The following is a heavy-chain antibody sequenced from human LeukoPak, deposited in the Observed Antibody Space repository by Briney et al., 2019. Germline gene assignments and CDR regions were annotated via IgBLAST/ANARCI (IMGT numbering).Heavy chain of an antibody. CDR1: GFTASSNY. CDR3: ARAEGSGSYYSMDV. CDR2: IYSGGST. J-gene: IGHJ6*02. Sequence: GGSLRLSCAASGFTASSNYMSWVRQAPGKGLEWVSVIYSGGSTYYADSVKGRFTISRDNSKNTLYLQMNSLRAEDTAVYYCARAEGSGSYYSMDVWGQGTTVTVSS. V-gene: IGHV3-53*01. D-gene: IGHD3-10*01.